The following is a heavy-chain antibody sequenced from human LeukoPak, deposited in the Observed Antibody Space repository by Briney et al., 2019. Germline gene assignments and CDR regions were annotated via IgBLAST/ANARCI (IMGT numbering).Heavy chain of an antibody. J-gene: IGHJ4*02. CDR3: ARGQRARFGY. Sequence: SETLSLTCAVYGGSFSGYYWSWIRQPPGKGLEWIGEINHSGSTNYNPSLKSRVTISVDTSKNQFSLKLSSVTAADTAVYYCARGQRARFGYWGQGTLVTVSS. CDR2: INHSGST. V-gene: IGHV4-34*01. D-gene: IGHD6-25*01. CDR1: GGSFSGYY.